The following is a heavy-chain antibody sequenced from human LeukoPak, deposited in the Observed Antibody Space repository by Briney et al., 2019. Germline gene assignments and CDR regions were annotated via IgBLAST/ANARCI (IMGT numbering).Heavy chain of an antibody. CDR2: IIPIFGTA. D-gene: IGHD1-7*01. Sequence: SVKVSCKASGGTFISYAISWVGQAPGQGREWMGGIIPIFGTANYAQKFQGRVTITADKSTSTAYMELSTLRSEDTAVYYCARGYNWNYVYHYWGQGTLVTVSS. CDR3: ARGYNWNYVYHY. CDR1: GGTFISYA. V-gene: IGHV1-69*06. J-gene: IGHJ4*02.